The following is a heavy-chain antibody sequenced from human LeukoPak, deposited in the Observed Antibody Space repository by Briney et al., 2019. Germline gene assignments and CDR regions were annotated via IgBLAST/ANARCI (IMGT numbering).Heavy chain of an antibody. CDR1: GFTFGDFG. Sequence: GGSLRLSCTTSGFTFGDFGMSWFRQAPGKGLEWVGFIRSKTYGGTTEFAASVKGRFTISRDDSKGIAYLQMNSLRTEDAAVYYCTSDGFMDVWGKGTTVTVSS. CDR2: IRSKTYGGTT. D-gene: IGHD2-2*03. J-gene: IGHJ6*03. V-gene: IGHV3-49*03. CDR3: TSDGFMDV.